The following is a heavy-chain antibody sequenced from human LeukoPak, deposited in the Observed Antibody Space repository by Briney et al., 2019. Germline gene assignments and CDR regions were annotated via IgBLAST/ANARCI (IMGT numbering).Heavy chain of an antibody. V-gene: IGHV1-2*02. J-gene: IGHJ5*02. Sequence: GASVKVSCKASGYTFTGYYMHWVRQAPGQGLEWMGWINPNSGGTNYAQKFQGRVTMTRDTSISTAYMELSRLRSDDTAVYYCARDPDTVTYGGGWFDPWGQGTLVTVSS. D-gene: IGHD4-17*01. CDR3: ARDPDTVTYGGGWFDP. CDR1: GYTFTGYY. CDR2: INPNSGGT.